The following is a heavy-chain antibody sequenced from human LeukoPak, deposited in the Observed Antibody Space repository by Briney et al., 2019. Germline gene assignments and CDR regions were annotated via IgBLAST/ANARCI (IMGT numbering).Heavy chain of an antibody. V-gene: IGHV4-34*01. Sequence: NSSETLSLTCAVYGASFNSYCWTWIRQSPGKGLEWIGEINHSGVTNYNPSLKSRITMSVDTSKNQFALKLNSVTAADSAVYYCARGARLLGWFVVGRPPSAYCFDSWGLGTLVTVSS. CDR3: ARGARLLGWFVVGRPPSAYCFDS. CDR1: GASFNSYC. D-gene: IGHD3-3*01. J-gene: IGHJ4*02. CDR2: INHSGVT.